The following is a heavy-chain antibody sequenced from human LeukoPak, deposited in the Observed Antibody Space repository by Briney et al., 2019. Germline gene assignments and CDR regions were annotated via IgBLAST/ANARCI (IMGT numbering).Heavy chain of an antibody. V-gene: IGHV3-48*03. CDR1: GFTFSSYE. Sequence: GGSLRLSCAASGFTFSSYEMNWVRQAPGKGLGWVSYISSSGSTIYYADSVKGRFTISRDNAKNSLYLQMNSLRAEDTAVYYCASGPGYSYGPWGQGTLVTVSS. D-gene: IGHD5-18*01. CDR2: ISSSGSTI. J-gene: IGHJ4*02. CDR3: ASGPGYSYGP.